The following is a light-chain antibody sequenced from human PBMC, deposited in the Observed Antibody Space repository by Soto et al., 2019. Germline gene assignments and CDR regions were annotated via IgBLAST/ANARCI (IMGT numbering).Light chain of an antibody. CDR1: QSVSNY. Sequence: EIVLTQSPATLSLSPGERATLSCRASQSVSNYLAWYQQKPGQAPRLLIYDASNRATGIPARFSGSGSGTDFTLTISSLEAGDFAVYYCQQRYNWPPYTFGQGTKLEIK. CDR3: QQRYNWPPYT. CDR2: DAS. J-gene: IGKJ2*01. V-gene: IGKV3-11*01.